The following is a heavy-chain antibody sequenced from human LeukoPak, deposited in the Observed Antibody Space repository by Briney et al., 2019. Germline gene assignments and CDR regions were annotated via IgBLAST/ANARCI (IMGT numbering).Heavy chain of an antibody. CDR3: AKDVGKWESLHFFDY. Sequence: GGSLRLSCAASGFTFSSYWMHWVRQAPGKGLVWVSRINSDGSSTSYADSVTGRFTISRDNSRNTLYLQMNSLRGDDTALYYCAKDVGKWESLHFFDYWGQGTLVTVSS. D-gene: IGHD1-26*01. V-gene: IGHV3-74*01. CDR1: GFTFSSYW. J-gene: IGHJ4*02. CDR2: INSDGSST.